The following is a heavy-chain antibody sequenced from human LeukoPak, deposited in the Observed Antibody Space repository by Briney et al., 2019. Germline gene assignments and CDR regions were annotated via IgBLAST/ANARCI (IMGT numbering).Heavy chain of an antibody. J-gene: IGHJ6*02. D-gene: IGHD4-17*01. CDR3: AKDQARGDYVLLDYYYYGMDV. Sequence: GGSLRLSCAPSGFTFSSYAMSWVRQAPGKGLEWVSAISGSGGSTYYADSVKGRFTISRDNSKNTLYLQMNSLRAEDTAVYYCAKDQARGDYVLLDYYYYGMDVWGQGTTVTVSS. V-gene: IGHV3-23*01. CDR2: ISGSGGST. CDR1: GFTFSSYA.